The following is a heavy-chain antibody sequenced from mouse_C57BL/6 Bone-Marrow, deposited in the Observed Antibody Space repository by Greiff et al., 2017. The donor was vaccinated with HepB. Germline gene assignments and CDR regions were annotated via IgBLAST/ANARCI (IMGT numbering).Heavy chain of an antibody. CDR1: GFTFSDYY. V-gene: IGHV5-12*01. CDR2: ISNGGGST. J-gene: IGHJ4*01. CDR3: ARHGVTTLDYYAMDY. D-gene: IGHD2-3*01. Sequence: EVQLQESGGGLVQPGGSLKLSCAASGFTFSDYYMYWVRQTPEKRLEWVAYISNGGGSTYYPDTVKGRFTISRDNAKNTLYLQMSRLKSEDTAMYYCARHGVTTLDYYAMDYWGQGTSVTVSS.